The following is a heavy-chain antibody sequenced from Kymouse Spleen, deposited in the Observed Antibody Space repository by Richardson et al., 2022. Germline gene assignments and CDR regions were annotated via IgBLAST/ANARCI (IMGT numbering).Heavy chain of an antibody. D-gene: IGHD1-1*01,IGHD1-20*01,IGHD1-7*01. CDR2: ISYDGSNK. CDR1: GFTFSSYG. Sequence: QVQLVESGGGVVQPGRSLRLSCAASGFTFSSYGMHWVRQAPGKGLEWVAVISYDGSNKYYADSVKGRFTISRDNSKNTLYLQMNSLRAEDTAVYYCAKEDWNYFDYWGQGTLVTVSS. J-gene: IGHJ4*02. V-gene: IGHV3-30*18. CDR3: AKEDWNYFDY.